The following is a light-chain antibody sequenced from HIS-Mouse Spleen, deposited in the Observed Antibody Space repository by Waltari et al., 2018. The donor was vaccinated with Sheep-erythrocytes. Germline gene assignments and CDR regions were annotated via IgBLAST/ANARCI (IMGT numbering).Light chain of an antibody. V-gene: IGLV1-36*01. CDR2: YDD. CDR3: AAWDDSLNGVV. Sequence: QSVLTQPPSVSEAPRQRVTISCSGSSSNIGNNAVNLYQQHPGKAPKLLIYYDDLLPSGVSDRFSGSKSGTSASLAISGLQSEDEADYYCAAWDDSLNGVVFGGGTKLTVL. J-gene: IGLJ2*01. CDR1: SSNIGNNA.